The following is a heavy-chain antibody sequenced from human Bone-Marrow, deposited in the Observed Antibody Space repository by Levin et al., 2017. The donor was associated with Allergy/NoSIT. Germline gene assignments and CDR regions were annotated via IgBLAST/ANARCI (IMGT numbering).Heavy chain of an antibody. CDR1: GFSFWHYT. Sequence: GGSLRLSCAASGFSFWHYTMNWVRQAPGKGLEWVSCISSSGDSTYYADSVKGRFTISRDNAKNSLYLQLNRLRDEDTALYYCARDPARRYYDSSGYSGDHWGQGTLVTVSS. CDR3: ARDPARRYYDSSGYSGDH. J-gene: IGHJ4*02. CDR2: ISSSGDST. D-gene: IGHD3-22*01. V-gene: IGHV3-48*02.